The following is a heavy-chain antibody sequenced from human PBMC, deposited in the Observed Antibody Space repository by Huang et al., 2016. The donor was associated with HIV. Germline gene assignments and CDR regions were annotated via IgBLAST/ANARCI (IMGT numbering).Heavy chain of an antibody. J-gene: IGHJ4*02. CDR1: GDYFTSLP. CDR3: ATSTPMLGESGGWSGKVVITENVPYVD. CDR2: LGPRRVSA. Sequence: QVHLVQSGAGVKKPGSSVKVPCKASGDYFTSLPINGVRQAPGQGLGGMGGLGPRRVSATYARKFRGRVTISADESTSTSYMELSRLRSDDTAMYYCATSTPMLGESGGWSGKVVITENVPYVDWGQGTLVTVSS. V-gene: IGHV1-69*01. D-gene: IGHD3-10*02.